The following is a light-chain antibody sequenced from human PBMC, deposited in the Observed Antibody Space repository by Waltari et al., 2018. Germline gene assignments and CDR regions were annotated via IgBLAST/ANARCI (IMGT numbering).Light chain of an antibody. Sequence: EVVLTQSLLSLPVTLRQAASLSCKSSQTLVQSDGNTYLAWFHQRPGQSPRRLIYKVSNRESGVPDRFSASGSGTDVTLKISRVEAEDVGVYYGMQGTHWPLTFGGGTKVEMK. CDR2: KVS. V-gene: IGKV2-30*02. J-gene: IGKJ4*01. CDR1: QTLVQSDGNTY. CDR3: MQGTHWPLT.